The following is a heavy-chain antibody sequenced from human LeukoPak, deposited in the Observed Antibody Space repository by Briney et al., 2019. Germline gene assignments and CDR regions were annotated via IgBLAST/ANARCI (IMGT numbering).Heavy chain of an antibody. CDR3: AKGVRSGTYYNCFDP. Sequence: PGGSLRLSCVASGFTLDDYAIHWVRQAPGKGLEWISLISGNGDSTYYADSVKGRFTISRDNSKNSLYLQMSSLRAEDTALYYCAKGVRSGTYYNCFDPWGQGTLVTVSS. D-gene: IGHD1-26*01. CDR2: ISGNGDST. J-gene: IGHJ5*02. CDR1: GFTLDDYA. V-gene: IGHV3-43*02.